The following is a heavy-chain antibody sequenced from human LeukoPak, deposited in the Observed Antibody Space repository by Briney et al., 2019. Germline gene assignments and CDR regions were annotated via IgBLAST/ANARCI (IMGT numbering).Heavy chain of an antibody. CDR1: GFSLRISGAG. CDR2: IYWDDDK. CDR3: AHSFREISCNGGSCYYFDH. Sequence: KTSGPTRVKLTQTLTLTCTLCGFSLRISGAGEGWIRQPPGKALEWLAIIYWDDDKRYSPSLRSRLTITKDTPKNQVVLTMTNMDPVDTATYSCAHSFREISCNGGSCYYFDHWGQGTLVTVSS. J-gene: IGHJ4*02. D-gene: IGHD2-15*01. V-gene: IGHV2-5*02.